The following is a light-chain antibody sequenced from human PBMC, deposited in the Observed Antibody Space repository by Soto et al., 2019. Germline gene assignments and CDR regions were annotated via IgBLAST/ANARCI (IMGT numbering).Light chain of an antibody. CDR3: QQRSNWPLT. J-gene: IGKJ4*01. CDR2: AAS. CDR1: QSISAY. Sequence: DIQMTQSPSSMSASVGARVTITCRASQSISAYLNWYQQKPGKAPKLLIYAASSLQSGVPSRFSGSGSGTEFTLTISSLQPEDFAVYYCQQRSNWPLTFGGGTKVDIK. V-gene: IGKV1-39*01.